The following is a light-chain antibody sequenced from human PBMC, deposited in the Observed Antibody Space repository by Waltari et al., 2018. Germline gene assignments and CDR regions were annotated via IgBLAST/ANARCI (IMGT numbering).Light chain of an antibody. CDR2: AAY. V-gene: IGKV1-39*01. CDR3: QQSHSTHLT. J-gene: IGKJ4*01. CDR1: QNIDNS. Sequence: DIQMTQSPSSLSASVGDRVTIICRASQNIDNSLNWYQQKPGKAPKLLISAAYSLQSGVPLRFSGSGSVTDFTLTINSLQPEDFATYYCQQSHSTHLTFGGGTKVEIK.